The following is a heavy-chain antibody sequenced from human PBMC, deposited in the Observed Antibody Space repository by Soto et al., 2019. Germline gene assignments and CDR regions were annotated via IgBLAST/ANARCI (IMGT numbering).Heavy chain of an antibody. V-gene: IGHV3-30-3*01. CDR2: ISYDGSNK. CDR1: GFTFSSYA. J-gene: IGHJ3*02. Sequence: PGGSLRLSCAASGFTFSSYAMHWVRQAPGKGLEWVAVISYDGSNKYYADSVKGRFTISRDNSKNTLYLQMNSLRAEDTAVYYCPRSGIRYCSGGSCYSWVGAFGIWGQGTMFTV. D-gene: IGHD2-15*01. CDR3: PRSGIRYCSGGSCYSWVGAFGI.